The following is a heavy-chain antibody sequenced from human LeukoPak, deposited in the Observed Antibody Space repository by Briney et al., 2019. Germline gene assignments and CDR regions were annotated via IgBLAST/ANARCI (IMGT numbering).Heavy chain of an antibody. Sequence: PSETLSLTCTVSGGSVSSTEFSWGWIRQPPGKGLQWVGNLYYSGSTSYHPSLNSRVTMSVDTPKNQFSLKMTSETAADTAVYYCARLSKGRYFDYIFDYWGQGSLVTVSS. CDR2: LYYSGST. CDR3: ARLSKGRYFDYIFDY. CDR1: GGSVSSTEFS. D-gene: IGHD3-9*01. J-gene: IGHJ4*02. V-gene: IGHV4-39*01.